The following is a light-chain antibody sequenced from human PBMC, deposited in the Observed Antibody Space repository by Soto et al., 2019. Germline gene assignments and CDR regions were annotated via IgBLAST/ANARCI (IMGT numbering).Light chain of an antibody. CDR2: DAS. CDR3: QQFSSYPLT. J-gene: IGKJ4*01. V-gene: IGKV3-11*01. CDR1: QSVSSQ. Sequence: DIVLTQSPATLSLSPGERATLSCRASQSVSSQLAWYQQKPGQAPRLLIYDASSRATGVPDRFSGSGSGTDFTLTISRLEPEDFAVYYCQQFSSYPLTFGGGTKVDIK.